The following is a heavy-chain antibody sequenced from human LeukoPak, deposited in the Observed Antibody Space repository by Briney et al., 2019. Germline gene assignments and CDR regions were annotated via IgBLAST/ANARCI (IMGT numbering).Heavy chain of an antibody. V-gene: IGHV1-18*01. CDR1: GYTFTSYG. CDR2: ISAYNGNT. Sequence: ASVKVSCKASGYTFTSYGISWVRQAPGQGLEWMGWISAYNGNTNYAQKLQGRVTMTTGTSTSTAYMELRSLRSDDTAVYYCARDLAYDSSGYYYENYFDYWGQGTLVTVSS. J-gene: IGHJ4*02. CDR3: ARDLAYDSSGYYYENYFDY. D-gene: IGHD3-22*01.